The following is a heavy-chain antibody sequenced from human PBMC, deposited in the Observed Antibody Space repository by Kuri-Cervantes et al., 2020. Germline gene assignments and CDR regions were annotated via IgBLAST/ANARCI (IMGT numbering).Heavy chain of an antibody. CDR3: ARHEMATTLHDYGDYVSSGDWYFDL. Sequence: SETLSLTCTVSGGSISSSSYYWGWIRQPPGKGLEWIGYIYHSGSTYYNPSLKSRVTISVDTSKNQFSLKLSSVTAADTAVYYCARHEMATTLHDYGDYVSSGDWYFDLWGRGTLVTVSS. J-gene: IGHJ2*01. V-gene: IGHV4-39*01. CDR2: IYHSGST. CDR1: GGSISSSSYY. D-gene: IGHD4-17*01.